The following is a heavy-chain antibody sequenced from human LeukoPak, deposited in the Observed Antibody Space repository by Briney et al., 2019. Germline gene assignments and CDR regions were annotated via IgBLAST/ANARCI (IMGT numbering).Heavy chain of an antibody. CDR2: ISSSSSYI. J-gene: IGHJ2*01. V-gene: IGHV3-21*01. Sequence: GGSLRLSCAASGFTFSSYSMNWVRQAPGKGLEGVSSISSSSSYIYYADSVKGRFTISRDNAKNSLYLQMNSLRAEDTAVYYCARAGGSSGWDYWYFDLWGRGTLVTVSS. CDR1: GFTFSSYS. D-gene: IGHD6-19*01. CDR3: ARAGGSSGWDYWYFDL.